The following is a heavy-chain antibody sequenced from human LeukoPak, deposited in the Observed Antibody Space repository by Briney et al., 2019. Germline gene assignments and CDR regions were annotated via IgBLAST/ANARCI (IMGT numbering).Heavy chain of an antibody. V-gene: IGHV4-61*02. J-gene: IGHJ5*02. CDR1: GGSISSGSYY. CDR2: NYTSGST. Sequence: SSETLSLTCTVSGGSISSGSYYWSWIRQPAGKGLEWIGRNYTSGSTNYNPSLKSRVSMSVDTSKNQFSLKLSSVTAADTAVYYCARDRWNYDHNPTHWFDPWGQGTLVTVSS. CDR3: ARDRWNYDHNPTHWFDP. D-gene: IGHD1-7*01.